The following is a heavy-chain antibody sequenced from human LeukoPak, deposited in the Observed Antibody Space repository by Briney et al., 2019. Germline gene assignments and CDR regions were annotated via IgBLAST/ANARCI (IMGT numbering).Heavy chain of an antibody. CDR3: ARGDVVVTAIQRDPRYYYYGMDV. CDR1: GCTFSSYA. Sequence: ASVKVSCTASGCTFSSYAISWVRQAPGQGLEWMGGIIPIFGTANYAQKFQGRVTITADESTSTAYMELSSLRSEDTAVYYCARGDVVVTAIQRDPRYYYYGMDVWGQGTTVTVSS. J-gene: IGHJ6*02. D-gene: IGHD2-21*02. CDR2: IIPIFGTA. V-gene: IGHV1-69*13.